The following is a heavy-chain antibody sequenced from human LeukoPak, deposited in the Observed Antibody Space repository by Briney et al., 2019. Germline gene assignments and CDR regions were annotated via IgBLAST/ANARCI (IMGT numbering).Heavy chain of an antibody. Sequence: ASVKVSCKASGGTFSSYAISWVRQAPGQGLEWMGIINPTGDSTGYAQKFQGRVTMTRDMSTSTDFMELSSLRSEDTAVYYCARDNSVGDNAWWFDPWGQGTLVTVSS. CDR2: INPTGDST. D-gene: IGHD1-26*01. CDR3: ARDNSVGDNAWWFDP. V-gene: IGHV1-46*01. J-gene: IGHJ5*02. CDR1: GGTFSSYA.